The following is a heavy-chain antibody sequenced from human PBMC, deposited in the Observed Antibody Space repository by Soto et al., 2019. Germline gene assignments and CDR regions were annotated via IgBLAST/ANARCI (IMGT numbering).Heavy chain of an antibody. CDR2: IYYSGST. J-gene: IGHJ4*02. CDR1: GCSVRSGSYY. Sequence: SSETLSLTCPFSGCSVRSGSYYWRWIRQPPGKGLEWIGYIYYSGSTNYNPSLKSRVTISVDTSKNQFSLKLSSVTAADTAVYYCARGVSAYRFDYWGQGTLVNVSA. CDR3: ARGVSAYRFDY. D-gene: IGHD2-2*01. V-gene: IGHV4-61*01.